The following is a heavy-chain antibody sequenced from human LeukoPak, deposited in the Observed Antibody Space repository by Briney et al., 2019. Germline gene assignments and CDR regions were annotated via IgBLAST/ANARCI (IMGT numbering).Heavy chain of an antibody. Sequence: GASVKVSCKASGYTFTSYYMHWVRQAPGQGLEWMGWINPNSGGTNYAQKFQGRVTMTRDTSISTAYMELSRLRSDDTAVYYCARAAQIKKLGYCSSTSCRYYYYYYMDVWGKGTTVTVSS. CDR3: ARAAQIKKLGYCSSTSCRYYYYYYMDV. V-gene: IGHV1-2*02. J-gene: IGHJ6*03. D-gene: IGHD2-2*01. CDR1: GYTFTSYY. CDR2: INPNSGGT.